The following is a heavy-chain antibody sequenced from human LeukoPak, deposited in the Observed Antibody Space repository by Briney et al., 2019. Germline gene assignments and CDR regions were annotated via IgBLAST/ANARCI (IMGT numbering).Heavy chain of an antibody. V-gene: IGHV1-2*02. CDR2: INPNSGGT. CDR1: GYTFTGYY. Sequence: GASVKVSCKASGYTFTGYYMHWVRQAPGQGLEWMGWINPNSGGTNYAQKFQGRVTMTEDTSTDTAYMELSSLRSEDTAVYYCATEGSRYCSSTSCPTRDYWGQGTLVTVSS. J-gene: IGHJ4*02. CDR3: ATEGSRYCSSTSCPTRDY. D-gene: IGHD2-2*01.